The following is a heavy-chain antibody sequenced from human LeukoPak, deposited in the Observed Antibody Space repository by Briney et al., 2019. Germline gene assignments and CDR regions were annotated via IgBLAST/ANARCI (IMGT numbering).Heavy chain of an antibody. V-gene: IGHV4-39*02. J-gene: IGHJ4*02. D-gene: IGHD6-6*01. CDR1: GGSISSSSYY. CDR3: VREVVWERQLVHFDY. CDR2: IYYSGST. Sequence: SETLSLTCTVSGGSISSSSYYWGWIRQPPGKGLEWIGSIYYSGSTYYNPSLKSRVTISVDTSKNQFSLQLNSVTPEDTAVYYCVREVVWERQLVHFDYWGQGTLVTVSS.